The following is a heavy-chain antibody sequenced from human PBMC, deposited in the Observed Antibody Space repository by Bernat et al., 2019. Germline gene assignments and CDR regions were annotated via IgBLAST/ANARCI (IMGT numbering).Heavy chain of an antibody. V-gene: IGHV3-11*05. J-gene: IGHJ2*01. CDR3: STTVVTHDWYFDV. CDR1: GFTFSDYY. Sequence: QVQLVESGGGLVKPGGSLRLSCAASGFTFSDYYMSWIRQAPGKGLEWVSYISSSSSYTNYADSVKGRFTISRDNAKNSLYLQMNSLRAEDTAVYYCSTTVVTHDWYFDVWGRGTLVTVSS. D-gene: IGHD4-17*01. CDR2: ISSSSSYT.